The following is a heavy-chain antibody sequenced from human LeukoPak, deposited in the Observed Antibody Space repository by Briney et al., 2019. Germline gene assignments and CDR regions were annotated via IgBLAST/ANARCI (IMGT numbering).Heavy chain of an antibody. D-gene: IGHD1-26*01. J-gene: IGHJ4*02. CDR2: INPNSGGT. V-gene: IGHV1-2*02. CDR1: GYTFTGYY. Sequence: ASVKVSCKASGYTFTGYYMHWVRQAPGQGLEWMGWINPNSGGTNYAQKFQGRVTMTRDTSISTAYMVLSRLRSDDTAVYYCAREPVGATMGMAIRGVVDYWGQGTLVTVSS. CDR3: AREPVGATMGMAIRGVVDY.